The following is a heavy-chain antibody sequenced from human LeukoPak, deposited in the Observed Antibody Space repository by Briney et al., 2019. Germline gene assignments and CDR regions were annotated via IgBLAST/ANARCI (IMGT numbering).Heavy chain of an antibody. V-gene: IGHV1-69*05. CDR2: IIPIFGTA. J-gene: IGHJ4*02. Sequence: SVKVSCKASGGTFSSYAISWVRQAPGQGLEWMGGIIPIFGTANYAQKFQGRVTITTDESTSTAYMELSRLRSEDTAVYYCARWVVGSSSWPYYFDYWGQGTLVTVSS. CDR3: ARWVVGSSSWPYYFDY. D-gene: IGHD6-13*01. CDR1: GGTFSSYA.